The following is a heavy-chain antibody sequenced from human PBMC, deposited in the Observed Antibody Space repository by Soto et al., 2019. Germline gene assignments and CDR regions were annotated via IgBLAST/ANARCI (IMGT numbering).Heavy chain of an antibody. V-gene: IGHV1-46*03. CDR2: INLGGGGA. Sequence: QVQLVQSGAEVKKPGASVKVSCKASGYSFTSYYMHWVRQAPGQGLEWMGIINLGGGGAIYAQKLQGRVTMTRNTSTNTVYMELGSLRSEATAVYYCTRGSQYSSSFDYWGQGTLVPVSS. J-gene: IGHJ4*02. D-gene: IGHD6-6*01. CDR1: GYSFTSYY. CDR3: TRGSQYSSSFDY.